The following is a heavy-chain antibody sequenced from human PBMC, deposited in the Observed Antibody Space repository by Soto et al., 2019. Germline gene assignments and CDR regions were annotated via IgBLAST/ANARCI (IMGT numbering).Heavy chain of an antibody. V-gene: IGHV3-15*01. CDR1: GFTFSNAW. D-gene: IGHD2-2*01. CDR2: IKSKTDGGTT. Sequence: PGGSLRLSCAASGFTFSNAWMSWVRQAPGKGLEWVGRIKSKTDGGTTDYAAPVKGRFTISRDDSKNTLYLQMNSLKTEDTAVYYCTTEEDIVVVPAAMEGAFDYWGQGTLVTVSS. J-gene: IGHJ4*02. CDR3: TTEEDIVVVPAAMEGAFDY.